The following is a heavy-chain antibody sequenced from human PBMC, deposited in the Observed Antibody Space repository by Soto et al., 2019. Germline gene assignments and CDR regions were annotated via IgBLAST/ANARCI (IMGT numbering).Heavy chain of an antibody. V-gene: IGHV3-23*01. Sequence: EVQLLEAGGGLVQPGGSLRLSCAASGFSLSSYAMTWVRQAPGKGLEWVSGITASGEKLYYADYVKGRFTVSRDNSKNTLYLQMHSLLADDTAVYYCARDCSSSSCSVWAYCGQGTLVTVSS. CDR3: ARDCSSSSCSVWAY. D-gene: IGHD2-2*01. J-gene: IGHJ4*02. CDR2: ITASGEKL. CDR1: GFSLSSYA.